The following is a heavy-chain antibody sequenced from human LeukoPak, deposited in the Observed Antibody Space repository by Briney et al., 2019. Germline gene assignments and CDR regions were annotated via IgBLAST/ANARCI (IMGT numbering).Heavy chain of an antibody. V-gene: IGHV3-21*04. CDR3: ARDVEMATNAEGY. CDR2: ISSSSSYI. CDR1: GFTFSSYS. J-gene: IGHJ4*02. D-gene: IGHD5-24*01. Sequence: GGSLRLSCAASGFTFSSYSMNWVRQAPGKGLEWVSSISSSSSYIYYADSVKGRFTISRDNPTNSLYLQMNSLRAEDTAVYYCARDVEMATNAEGYWGQGTLVTVSS.